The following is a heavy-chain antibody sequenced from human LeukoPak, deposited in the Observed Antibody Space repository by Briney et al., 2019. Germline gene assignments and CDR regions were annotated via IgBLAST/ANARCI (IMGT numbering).Heavy chain of an antibody. J-gene: IGHJ4*02. CDR2: IYHSGTT. D-gene: IGHD3-10*01. V-gene: IGHV4-4*02. CDR3: ASCLFDYYYFDQ. Sequence: SETLSLTCAVSGDSITSHNWWSWVRQSPGRGLEWIGEIYHSGTTNYSPSLKSRVTISVDKSKNQLSLRLTSVTAADTAVYFCASCLFDYYYFDQWGQGALVTVSS. CDR1: GDSITSHNW.